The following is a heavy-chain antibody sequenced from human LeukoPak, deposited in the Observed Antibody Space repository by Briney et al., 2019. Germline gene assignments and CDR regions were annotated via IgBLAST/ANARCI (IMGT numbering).Heavy chain of an antibody. CDR3: ARINYINYPTGRPTGYFDC. J-gene: IGHJ5*01. D-gene: IGHD4-11*01. CDR1: GGSLRSISYY. V-gene: IGHV4-39*01. CDR2: IFQGGST. Sequence: ETLSHICTVSGGSLRSISYYWGWLRQRPGTGVEGVGTIFQGGSTFYTPSLSTRVAMSVDTSNNQFSLKLNSVTAADTSVYFCARINYINYPTGRPTGYFDCWGQGTLVTVSS.